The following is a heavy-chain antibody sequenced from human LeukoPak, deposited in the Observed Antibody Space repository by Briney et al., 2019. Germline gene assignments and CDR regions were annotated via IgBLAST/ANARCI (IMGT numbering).Heavy chain of an antibody. J-gene: IGHJ3*02. D-gene: IGHD6-6*01. CDR3: ARRVAARPRYAFDI. CDR1: GGSISSYY. Sequence: SETLSLTCTVSGGSISSYYWSWVRQPPGKELEWIGYIFYSGNTNSNPSLKSRVTISLDTSKNQFSLKLNSVTAADTAVYYCARRVAARPRYAFDIWGQGTMVIVSS. CDR2: IFYSGNT. V-gene: IGHV4-59*01.